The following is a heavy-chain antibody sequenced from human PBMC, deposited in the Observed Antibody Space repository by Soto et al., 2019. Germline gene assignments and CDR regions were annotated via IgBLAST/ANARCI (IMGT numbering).Heavy chain of an antibody. V-gene: IGHV4-31*02. CDR2: IYYSGST. Sequence: CIRIKNHPGKGLEWIGYIYYSGSTYYNPSLESRISMSVDLSKNQFSLRLTSVTAADTVVYYCATNRGYDFYDFDSWGQGALVTVSS. J-gene: IGHJ4*02. CDR3: ATNRGYDFYDFDS. D-gene: IGHD5-12*01.